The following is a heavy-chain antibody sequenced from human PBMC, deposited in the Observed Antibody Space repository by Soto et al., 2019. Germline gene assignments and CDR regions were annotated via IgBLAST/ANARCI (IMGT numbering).Heavy chain of an antibody. CDR2: IYWDDDK. V-gene: IGHV2-5*02. D-gene: IGHD3-22*01. CDR1: GFSLSTSGVG. J-gene: IGHJ6*02. CDR3: AHRRGYYDSSGYCNGCYYYGMDV. Sequence: SGPTLVNPTQTLTLTCTFSGFSLSTSGVGVGWIRQPPGKALEWLALIYWDDDKRYSPSLKSRLTITKDTSKNQVVLTMTNMEPLYTATYYCAHRRGYYDSSGYCNGCYYYGMDVWGQGT.